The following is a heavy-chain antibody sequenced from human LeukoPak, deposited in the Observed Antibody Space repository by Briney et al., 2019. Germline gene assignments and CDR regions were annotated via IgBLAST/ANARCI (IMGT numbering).Heavy chain of an antibody. V-gene: IGHV3-66*01. J-gene: IGHJ4*02. D-gene: IGHD3-3*01. CDR2: IYSGGSI. Sequence: PGGSLRLSCAASGLTVSSYMSWVRQAPGKGLEWVSVIYSGGSIYYADSVKGRFTISRDNAKNSLFLQMNSLRAEDTAVYYCARSPLGPNFYRGQGTVVTVSS. CDR3: ARSPLGPNFY. CDR1: GLTVSSY.